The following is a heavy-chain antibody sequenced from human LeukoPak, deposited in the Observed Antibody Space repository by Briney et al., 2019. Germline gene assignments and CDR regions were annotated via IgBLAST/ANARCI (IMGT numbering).Heavy chain of an antibody. Sequence: GGSLRLSCAASGFTFSSYGMHWVRQAPGKGLEWVAVISYDGSNKYYADSVKGRFTISRDNSKNTLYLQMNSLRAEDTAVYYCAKDGSSSWYTGYFQHWGQGTLVTVSS. V-gene: IGHV3-30*18. CDR1: GFTFSSYG. CDR3: AKDGSSSWYTGYFQH. D-gene: IGHD6-13*01. CDR2: ISYDGSNK. J-gene: IGHJ1*01.